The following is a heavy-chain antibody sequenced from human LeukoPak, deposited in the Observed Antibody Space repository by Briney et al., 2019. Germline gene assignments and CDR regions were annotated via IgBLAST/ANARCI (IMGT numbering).Heavy chain of an antibody. CDR1: GFTFSSYE. V-gene: IGHV3-48*03. Sequence: GGSLRLSCAASGFTFSSYEMNWVRQAPGKGLEWVSYISSSGSTIYYADSVKGRFTISRDNAKNSLYLQIDSLRAEDTAVYYCAREGSSGWSVPYYFDYWGQGTLLTVSS. CDR2: ISSSGSTI. D-gene: IGHD6-19*01. J-gene: IGHJ4*02. CDR3: AREGSSGWSVPYYFDY.